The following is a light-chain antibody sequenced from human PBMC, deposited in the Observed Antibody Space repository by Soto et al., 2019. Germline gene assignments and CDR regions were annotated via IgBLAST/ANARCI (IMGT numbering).Light chain of an antibody. J-gene: IGKJ5*01. CDR1: QSLVHSDGIAY. Sequence: DVVMTQSPLSLPVTLGQPPSISCRSDQSLVHSDGIAYFSWLQQRQGRCXRXXIYKVSNRDSGVPARFSGSGSGTDFALKISRVEAEDVAVYYCMQGTHWPITFGQGTRLEIK. CDR3: MQGTHWPIT. V-gene: IGKV2-30*02. CDR2: KVS.